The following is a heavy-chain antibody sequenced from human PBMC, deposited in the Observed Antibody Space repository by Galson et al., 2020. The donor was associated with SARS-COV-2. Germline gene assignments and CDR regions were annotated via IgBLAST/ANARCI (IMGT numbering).Heavy chain of an antibody. CDR1: GFTFDDYT. D-gene: IGHD3-22*01. V-gene: IGHV3-43*01. J-gene: IGHJ2*01. CDR2: ISWDGGST. Sequence: GESLKISCAASGFTFDDYTMHWVRQAPGKGLEWVSLISWDGGSTYYADSVKCRFTISRDNSKNSLYLQMNSLRTEDTALYYCAKETSNYDSINWYFDLWGRGTLVTVSS. CDR3: AKETSNYDSINWYFDL.